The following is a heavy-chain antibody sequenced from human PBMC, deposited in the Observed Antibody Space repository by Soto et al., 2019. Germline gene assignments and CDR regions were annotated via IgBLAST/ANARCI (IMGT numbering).Heavy chain of an antibody. CDR2: IILSSGHI. D-gene: IGHD3-16*01. Sequence: EVQLVESGGGLVQPGRSLRLSCAASGFTSDDHGMHWVRQAPGKGLEWVSGIILSSGHIDYADSVKGRFTISRDNAKNSLYLQMNILRPEDTALYYCIKAIEAGGACCWGQGTLVTVSS. CDR1: GFTSDDHG. J-gene: IGHJ4*02. CDR3: IKAIEAGGACC. V-gene: IGHV3-9*02.